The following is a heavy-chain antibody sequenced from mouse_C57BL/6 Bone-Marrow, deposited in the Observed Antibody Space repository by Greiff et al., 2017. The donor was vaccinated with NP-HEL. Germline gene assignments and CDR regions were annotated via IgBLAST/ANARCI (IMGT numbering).Heavy chain of an antibody. V-gene: IGHV1-4*01. CDR3: ARLWLLTFAY. CDR1: GYTFTSYT. D-gene: IGHD2-3*01. CDR2: INPSSGYT. Sequence: QVQLQQSGAELARPGASVKMSCKASGYTFTSYTMHWVKQRPGQGLEWIGYINPSSGYTKYNQKFKDKATLTADKSSSTAYMQLSSLTSEDSAVYYGARLWLLTFAYWGQGTLVTVSA. J-gene: IGHJ3*01.